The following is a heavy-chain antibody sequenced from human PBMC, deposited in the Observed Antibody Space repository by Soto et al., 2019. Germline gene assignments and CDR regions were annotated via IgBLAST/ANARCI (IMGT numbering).Heavy chain of an antibody. J-gene: IGHJ6*03. V-gene: IGHV3-11*01. CDR1: GFTFSDYY. CDR2: ISSSGSTI. CDR3: ARCESSGWGETYYYYYYMDV. D-gene: IGHD6-19*01. Sequence: GGSLRLSCAASGFTFSDYYMSWIRQAPGKGLEWVSYISSSGSTIYYADSVKGRFTISRDNAKNSLYLQMNSLRAEDTAVYYCARCESSGWGETYYYYYYMDVWGKGTTVTVSS.